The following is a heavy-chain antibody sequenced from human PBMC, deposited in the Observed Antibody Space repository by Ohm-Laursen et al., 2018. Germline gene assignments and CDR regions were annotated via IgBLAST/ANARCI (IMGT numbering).Heavy chain of an antibody. Sequence: RSLRLSCAASGFTFSSYGLHWVRQAPGKGLEGVAIISHDGSNKYYADSVKGRFTISRDNSKNTLYLQMNSLRVEDTAVYYCARDYRYDYWGQGTLVTVSS. J-gene: IGHJ4*02. CDR2: ISHDGSNK. D-gene: IGHD1-26*01. V-gene: IGHV3-30*03. CDR1: GFTFSSYG. CDR3: ARDYRYDY.